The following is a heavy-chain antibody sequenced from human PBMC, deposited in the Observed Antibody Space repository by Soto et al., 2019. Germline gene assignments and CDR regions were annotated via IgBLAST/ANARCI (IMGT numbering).Heavy chain of an antibody. CDR1: GYSFTSYW. D-gene: IGHD5-18*01. CDR3: AGCGYSYAHGMDV. CDR2: IDPSDSYT. J-gene: IGHJ6*02. Sequence: GESLKISCKGSGYSFTSYWISWVRQMPGKGLEWMGRIDPSDSYTNYSPSFQGHVTISADKSISTAYLQWSSLKASDTATYYCAGCGYSYAHGMDVWGQGTTVTVSS. V-gene: IGHV5-10-1*01.